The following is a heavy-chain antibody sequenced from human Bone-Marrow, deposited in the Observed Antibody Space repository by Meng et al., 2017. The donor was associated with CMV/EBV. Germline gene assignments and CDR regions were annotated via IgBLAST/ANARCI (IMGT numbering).Heavy chain of an antibody. D-gene: IGHD2-15*01. J-gene: IGHJ3*02. V-gene: IGHV5-51*01. CDR3: ARQVVADAFDI. CDR1: GYSFTSYW. CDR2: IYPGDSDT. Sequence: KVSCKGSGYSFTSYWIGWVRQMPGKGLEWMGIIYPGDSDTRYSPSFQGQVTISADKSISTAYLQWSSLKAADTAMYYCARQVVADAFDIWGQGTMVTVSS.